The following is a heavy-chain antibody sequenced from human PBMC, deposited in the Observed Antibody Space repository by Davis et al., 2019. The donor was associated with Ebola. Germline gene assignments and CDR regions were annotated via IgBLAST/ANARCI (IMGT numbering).Heavy chain of an antibody. CDR2: ISPYNGNT. J-gene: IGHJ3*02. D-gene: IGHD2-2*02. V-gene: IGHV1-18*04. Sequence: AASVKVSCKASGYTFTIYDIIWVRQAPGQGLEWMGWISPYNGNTNYAQKLQGRVTMTTDTSTSTAYMELRSLRSDDTAVYSCAGARGYCSSNSCYTYAFDIWGQGTMVTVSS. CDR1: GYTFTIYD. CDR3: AGARGYCSSNSCYTYAFDI.